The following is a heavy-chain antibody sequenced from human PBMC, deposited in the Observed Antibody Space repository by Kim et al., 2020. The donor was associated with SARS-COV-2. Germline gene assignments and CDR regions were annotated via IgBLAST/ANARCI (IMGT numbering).Heavy chain of an antibody. Sequence: ASVKVSCKASGYTFTAYTMNWVRQAPGQGLEWMGCINTNTGNPTYAQGFTGRFVFSLDTSANTAFLQISSLKAEDTAIYSCARDTKIVVVPAPMD. CDR3: ARDTKIVVVPAPMD. V-gene: IGHV7-4-1*02. CDR2: INTNTGNP. J-gene: IGHJ6*01. CDR1: GYTFTAYT. D-gene: IGHD2-2*01.